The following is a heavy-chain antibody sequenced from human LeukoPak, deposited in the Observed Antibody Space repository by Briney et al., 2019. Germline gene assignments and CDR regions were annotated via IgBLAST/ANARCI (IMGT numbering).Heavy chain of an antibody. J-gene: IGHJ4*02. Sequence: PGGSLRVSCAASGFAFSSYAMSWVRQAPGKGLEWVSSISGTGGRTYYADSVKGRFTISRDNSKNTLDLQMNSLRADDTAVYYCARDGYSNYWYLNLWGQGTLVTVSS. CDR2: ISGTGGRT. CDR1: GFAFSSYA. V-gene: IGHV3-23*01. CDR3: ARDGYSNYWYLNL. D-gene: IGHD6-13*01.